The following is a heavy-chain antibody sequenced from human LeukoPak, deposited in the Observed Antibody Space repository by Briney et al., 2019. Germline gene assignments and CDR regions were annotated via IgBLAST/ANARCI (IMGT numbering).Heavy chain of an antibody. D-gene: IGHD5-18*01. CDR3: ARAGYSMDTEYFQH. Sequence: GASVKVSCKASGYTFSTYGISWVRQAPGRGLEWMGWISTYNGNTNYAQKLQGRVTMTTDTSTSTAYMELRSLRSDDTAVYYCARAGYSMDTEYFQHWGQGTLVTVSS. J-gene: IGHJ1*01. CDR2: ISTYNGNT. CDR1: GYTFSTYG. V-gene: IGHV1-18*01.